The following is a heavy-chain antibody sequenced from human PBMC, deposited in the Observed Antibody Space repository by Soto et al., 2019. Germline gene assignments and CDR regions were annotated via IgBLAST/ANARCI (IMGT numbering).Heavy chain of an antibody. V-gene: IGHV1-69*01. D-gene: IGHD3-3*01. Sequence: QVQLVQSGAEVKKPGSSVKVSCKASGGTFSSYAISWVRQAPGQGLEWMGGIIPIFGTANYAQKFQGRVTITADESTSTAYMELSSLRSEDTAVYYCPRVTDGYDFWSGYPDYWGQGTLVTVSS. J-gene: IGHJ4*02. CDR2: IIPIFGTA. CDR1: GGTFSSYA. CDR3: PRVTDGYDFWSGYPDY.